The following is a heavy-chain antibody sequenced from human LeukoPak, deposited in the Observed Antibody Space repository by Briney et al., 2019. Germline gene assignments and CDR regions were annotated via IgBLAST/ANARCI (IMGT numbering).Heavy chain of an antibody. Sequence: GGSLRLSCAASGFTFSNYWMSWVRQAPGKGLEWVANIHQDGNEKYYVDSVKGRFTISRGHAKNSLYLQMNSLRAGDTAVYYCARTIVAVRAAHDYFDYWGQGTLVTVSS. CDR2: IHQDGNEK. V-gene: IGHV3-7*01. D-gene: IGHD3-22*01. J-gene: IGHJ4*02. CDR1: GFTFSNYW. CDR3: ARTIVAVRAAHDYFDY.